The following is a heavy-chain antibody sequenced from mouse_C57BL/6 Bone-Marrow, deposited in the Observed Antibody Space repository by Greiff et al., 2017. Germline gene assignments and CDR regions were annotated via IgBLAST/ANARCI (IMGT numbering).Heavy chain of an antibody. CDR2: IDPEDGET. V-gene: IGHV14-2*01. J-gene: IGHJ2*01. Sequence: EVQLQQSGAELVKPGASVKLSCTASGFNIKDYYIHWVKQRPEQGLEWIGRIDPEDGETKYAPKFQDKATITADTSSNTAYLHLSSLTSEDTAVSSYTRSLIYCGTNYWGQGTTLPVSS. CDR3: TRSLIYCGTNY. D-gene: IGHD1-1*01. CDR1: GFNIKDYY.